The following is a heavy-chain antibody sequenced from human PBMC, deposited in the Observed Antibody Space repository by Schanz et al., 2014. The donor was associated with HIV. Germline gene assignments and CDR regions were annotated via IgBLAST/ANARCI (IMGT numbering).Heavy chain of an antibody. J-gene: IGHJ3*01. CDR2: VSHSGSN. CDR1: GGSFSGYY. Sequence: QVQLQQWGAGLLKPSETLSLTCGVFGGSFSGYYWGWIRQSPEKGLEWIGEVSHSGSNNYNPSLKSRLTISLDTAKSQFSLKVKSVTAADTALYYCARRPKRWLDQVNSAGAFDVWGPGTLVTVSS. D-gene: IGHD5-12*01. CDR3: ARRPKRWLDQVNSAGAFDV. V-gene: IGHV4-34*02.